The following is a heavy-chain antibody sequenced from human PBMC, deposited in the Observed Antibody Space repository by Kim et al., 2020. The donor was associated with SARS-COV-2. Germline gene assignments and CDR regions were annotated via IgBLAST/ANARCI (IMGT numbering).Heavy chain of an antibody. D-gene: IGHD2-21*02. J-gene: IGHJ3*01. Sequence: YSSPSRLSRVTISVDTSKNQFSLKLYSVTAADTAMYYCARRVTLDAFDVWGRGTMVTVSA. CDR3: ARRVTLDAFDV. V-gene: IGHV4-39*01.